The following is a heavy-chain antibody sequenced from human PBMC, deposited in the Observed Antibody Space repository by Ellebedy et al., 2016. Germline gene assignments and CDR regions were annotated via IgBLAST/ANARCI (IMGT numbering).Heavy chain of an antibody. V-gene: IGHV5-51*01. J-gene: IGHJ3*02. D-gene: IGHD6-19*01. Sequence: GESLKISCKGSGSSFTSYWIGWVRQMPGKGLEWMGIIYPGDSDTRYSPSFQGQVTISADKSISTAYLQWSSLKASDTAMYYCARLPYSSVLWNDAFDIWGQGTMVTVSS. CDR1: GSSFTSYW. CDR2: IYPGDSDT. CDR3: ARLPYSSVLWNDAFDI.